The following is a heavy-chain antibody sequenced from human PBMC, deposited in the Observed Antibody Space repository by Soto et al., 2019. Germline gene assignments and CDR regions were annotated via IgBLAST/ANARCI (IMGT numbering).Heavy chain of an antibody. Sequence: EVQLVESGGGLVQPGGSLRLSCAASGFTFRSNWMHWVRQVPGKGLVWVSRINSDGSATTYADSVKGRITISRDNAKNTVYLQITSLTAEATAVYYCASRMERHISTGADNWGQGTLVAVSS. CDR2: INSDGSAT. V-gene: IGHV3-74*01. CDR3: ASRMERHISTGADN. CDR1: GFTFRSNW. D-gene: IGHD7-27*01. J-gene: IGHJ4*02.